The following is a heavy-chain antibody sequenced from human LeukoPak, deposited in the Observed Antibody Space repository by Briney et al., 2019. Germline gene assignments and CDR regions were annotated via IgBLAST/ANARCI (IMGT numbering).Heavy chain of an antibody. Sequence: SETLSLTCTVSGGSISSSSYYWGWLRQPPGKGLEWIGSIYYSGSTYYNPSLKSRVTISVDTSKNQFSLKLSSVTAADTAVYYCATAPYLPAYFDYWGQGTLVTVSS. CDR2: IYYSGST. CDR1: GGSISSSSYY. CDR3: ATAPYLPAYFDY. J-gene: IGHJ4*02. V-gene: IGHV4-39*01.